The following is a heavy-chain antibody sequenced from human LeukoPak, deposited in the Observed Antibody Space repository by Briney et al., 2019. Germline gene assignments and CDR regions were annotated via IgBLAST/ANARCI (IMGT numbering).Heavy chain of an antibody. CDR1: GYTFTSYG. CDR2: INPNSGGT. Sequence: GASVKVSCKASGYTFTSYGISWVRQAPGQGLEWMGWINPNSGGTNYAQKFQGRVTMTRDTSISTACMELSRLRSDDTAVYYCARGASHYDILTGYYRGGLEWDYWGQGTLVTVSS. CDR3: ARGASHYDILTGYYRGGLEWDY. J-gene: IGHJ4*02. V-gene: IGHV1-2*02. D-gene: IGHD3-9*01.